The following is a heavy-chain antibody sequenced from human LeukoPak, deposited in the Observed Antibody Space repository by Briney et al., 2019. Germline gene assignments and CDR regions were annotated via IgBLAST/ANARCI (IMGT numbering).Heavy chain of an antibody. D-gene: IGHD1-26*01. CDR2: IIPIFGTA. CDR1: GGSFSRYA. CDR3: ASSPFPYSAPGLFDY. V-gene: IGHV1-69*13. Sequence: SVKVSCKDFGGSFSRYAISWVRQAPGQGLEWMGGIIPIFGTANYAQKFQGRVTITADESTSTAYMELSSLRSEDTAVYYCASSPFPYSAPGLFDYWGQGTLVTVSS. J-gene: IGHJ4*02.